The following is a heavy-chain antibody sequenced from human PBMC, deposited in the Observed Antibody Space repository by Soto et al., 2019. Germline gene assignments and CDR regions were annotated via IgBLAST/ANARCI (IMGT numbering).Heavy chain of an antibody. J-gene: IGHJ5*02. CDR1: GFTFGDYA. CDR2: IRSKAYGGTT. V-gene: IGHV3-49*04. D-gene: IGHD3-22*01. Sequence: SLRLSCTASGFTFGDYAMSWVRQAPGKGLEWVGFIRSKAYGGTTEYAASVKGRFTISRDDSKSIAYLQMNSLKTEDTAVYYCTRAARYYDSSGYYHDWFDPWGQGTLVTVSS. CDR3: TRAARYYDSSGYYHDWFDP.